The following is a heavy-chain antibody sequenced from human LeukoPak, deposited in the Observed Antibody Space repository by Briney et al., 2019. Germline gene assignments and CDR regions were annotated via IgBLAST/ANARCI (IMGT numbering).Heavy chain of an antibody. Sequence: PLETLSLTCTVSGGSISSYYWSWLRQPPGKGLEWIAYIYYSGTTNYNPSLKSRVTISVDTSKNQFSLKLSSVTAADTAVYYCARHGGYSGNPMPFDSWGQGALVTVSS. D-gene: IGHD4-23*01. J-gene: IGHJ4*02. CDR3: ARHGGYSGNPMPFDS. CDR2: IYYSGTT. V-gene: IGHV4-59*08. CDR1: GGSISSYY.